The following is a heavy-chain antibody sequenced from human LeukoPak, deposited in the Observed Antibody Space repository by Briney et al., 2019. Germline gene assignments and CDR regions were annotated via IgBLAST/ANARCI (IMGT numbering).Heavy chain of an antibody. CDR1: GFTFSSYA. Sequence: GGSLRLSCAASGFTFSSYAMHWVRQAPGKGLEWVAVISYDGSNKYYADSVKGRFTISRDNSKNTLYLQMNSLGAEDTAVYYCATIPSHWGSPRRYYGMDVWGQGTTVTVSS. CDR2: ISYDGSNK. J-gene: IGHJ6*02. CDR3: ATIPSHWGSPRRYYGMDV. D-gene: IGHD7-27*01. V-gene: IGHV3-30-3*01.